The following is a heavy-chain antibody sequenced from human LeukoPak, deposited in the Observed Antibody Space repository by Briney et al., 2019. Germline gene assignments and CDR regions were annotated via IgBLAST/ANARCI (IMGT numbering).Heavy chain of an antibody. CDR3: ARSHGPIRGYFDL. J-gene: IGHJ2*01. V-gene: IGHV2-70*04. CDR1: GFSLSTSGMR. Sequence: ESGPALVKPTQTLTLTCTFSGFSLSTSGMRVSWIRQPPGKALEWLARIDWDDDKFYSTSLKTRLTISKDTTKNQVVLTMTNMDPVDTATYYCARSHGPIRGYFDLWGRGTLVTVSS. CDR2: IDWDDDK.